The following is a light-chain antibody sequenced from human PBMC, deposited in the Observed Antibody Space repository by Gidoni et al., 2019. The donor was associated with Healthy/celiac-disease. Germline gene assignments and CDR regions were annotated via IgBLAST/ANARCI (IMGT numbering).Light chain of an antibody. J-gene: IGLJ2*01. CDR2: GNS. CDR1: TSNIGAGYD. Sequence: QSVLTQPPSVSGAPGHRVPSSCTGSTSNIGAGYDVHWYQQLPGTAHKPLIYGNSNRPSGVPDRFSGSKSGTSASLAITGLQAEDEADYYCQSYDSSLSGPVVFGGGTKLTVL. V-gene: IGLV1-40*01. CDR3: QSYDSSLSGPVV.